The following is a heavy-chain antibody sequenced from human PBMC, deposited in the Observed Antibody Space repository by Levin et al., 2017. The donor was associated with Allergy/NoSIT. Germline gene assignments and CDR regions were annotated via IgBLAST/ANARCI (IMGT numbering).Heavy chain of an antibody. Sequence: GGSLRLSCAASGFTFSSYSMNWVRQAPGKGLEWVSSISSSSSYIYYADSVKGRFTISRDNAKNSLYLQMNSLRAEDTAVYYCARDLLYYDILTGHNDQPAFDAFDIWGQGTMVTVSS. V-gene: IGHV3-21*01. CDR3: ARDLLYYDILTGHNDQPAFDAFDI. J-gene: IGHJ3*02. CDR2: ISSSSSYI. D-gene: IGHD3-9*01. CDR1: GFTFSSYS.